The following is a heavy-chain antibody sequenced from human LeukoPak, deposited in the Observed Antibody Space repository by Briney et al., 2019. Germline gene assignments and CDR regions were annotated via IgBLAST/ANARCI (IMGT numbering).Heavy chain of an antibody. J-gene: IGHJ5*02. V-gene: IGHV4-34*01. CDR2: INHSGST. CDR1: GGSFSGYF. CDR3: ARGPDSGSYFAWFGP. Sequence: SETLSLTCAVYGGSFSGYFWNWIRQPPGKGLEWIGEINHSGSTHHNPSLKSRVTISIDTSKNQISLKLSSVTAADTAVHYCARGPDSGSYFAWFGPWGQGTLVTVSS. D-gene: IGHD3-10*01.